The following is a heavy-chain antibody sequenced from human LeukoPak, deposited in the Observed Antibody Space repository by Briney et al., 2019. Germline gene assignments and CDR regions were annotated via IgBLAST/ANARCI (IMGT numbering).Heavy chain of an antibody. Sequence: ASVKVSCKASGGTFRSFAISWVRQAPGQGLEWMGGIIPMFGTPNYAQKFQGRVTIAADEFTSTAYMELNSLRFEDTAVYFCSRYASGTYSGWFDPWGQGTLVTVSS. D-gene: IGHD3-10*01. CDR3: SRYASGTYSGWFDP. CDR1: GGTFRSFA. J-gene: IGHJ5*02. V-gene: IGHV1-69*01. CDR2: IIPMFGTP.